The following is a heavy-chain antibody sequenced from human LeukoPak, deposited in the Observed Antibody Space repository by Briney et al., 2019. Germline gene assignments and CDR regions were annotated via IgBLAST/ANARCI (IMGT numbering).Heavy chain of an antibody. Sequence: PSETLSLTCTVSGGSISSYYWSWTRQPPGKGLEWIGYIYYSGSTDYNPSLKSRVTMSIDTSKNQFSLNLISVTAADTAVYYCARDSGTTGEVKFDPWGQGTLVTVSS. D-gene: IGHD3-10*01. CDR1: GGSISSYY. V-gene: IGHV4-59*12. J-gene: IGHJ5*02. CDR2: IYYSGST. CDR3: ARDSGTTGEVKFDP.